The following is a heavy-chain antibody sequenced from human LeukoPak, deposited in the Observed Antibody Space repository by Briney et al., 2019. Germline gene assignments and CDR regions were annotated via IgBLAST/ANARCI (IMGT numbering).Heavy chain of an antibody. D-gene: IGHD2-15*01. V-gene: IGHV3-23*01. CDR3: ARGLVAGNQYFDS. J-gene: IGHJ4*02. CDR1: GFTFSTYA. CDR2: IGRDGINT. Sequence: PGGSLGLSCVASGFTFSTYAMGWVRQAPGKGLEWVSTIGRDGINTKYADSVNGRFTVSKDNSRDTLYLQMSSLRADDTAVYYCARGLVAGNQYFDSWGQGALVTVSS.